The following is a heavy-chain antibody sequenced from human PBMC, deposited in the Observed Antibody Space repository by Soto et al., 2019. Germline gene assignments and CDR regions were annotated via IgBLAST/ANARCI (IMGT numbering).Heavy chain of an antibody. D-gene: IGHD3-3*01. Sequence: GGSLRLSCAASGFTFSSYAMSWVRQAPGKGLEWVSAISGSGGSTYYADSVKGRFTISRDNSKNTLYLQMNSLRAEDTAVYYCARHFWSGYYARPRYYYGMDVWGQGTTVTVSS. V-gene: IGHV3-23*01. CDR2: ISGSGGST. J-gene: IGHJ6*02. CDR3: ARHFWSGYYARPRYYYGMDV. CDR1: GFTFSSYA.